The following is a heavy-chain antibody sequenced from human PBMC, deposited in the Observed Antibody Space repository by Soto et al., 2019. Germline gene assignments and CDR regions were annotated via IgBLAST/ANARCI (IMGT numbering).Heavy chain of an antibody. J-gene: IGHJ4*02. CDR3: ASGGSCHY. CDR1: GFSFNTYE. V-gene: IGHV3-48*03. CDR2: ISSSGSTI. Sequence: EVQLVESGGGLVQPGGSLRLSCAASGFSFNTYEMNWVRQAPGKGLEWVSYISSSGSTIYYADSVKARFTVTRDNGKNSIYLQMNGLKTDDTAVYYCASGGSCHYWRQGHQVNVSS. D-gene: IGHD2-15*01.